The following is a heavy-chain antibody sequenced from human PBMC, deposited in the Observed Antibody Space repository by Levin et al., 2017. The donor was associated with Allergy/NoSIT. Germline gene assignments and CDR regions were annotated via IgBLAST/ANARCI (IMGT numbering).Heavy chain of an antibody. CDR1: GFTVGNNY. Sequence: GESLKISCAASGFTVGNNYVAWVRQAPGKGLDWISVIYSGGGTYYADSVKGRFTISRDKSKNTVYLQMNSLRVEDTAVYYCSSAPGFSDYWGQGTLVTVSS. V-gene: IGHV3-66*01. J-gene: IGHJ4*02. CDR3: SSAPGFSDY. CDR2: IYSGGGT.